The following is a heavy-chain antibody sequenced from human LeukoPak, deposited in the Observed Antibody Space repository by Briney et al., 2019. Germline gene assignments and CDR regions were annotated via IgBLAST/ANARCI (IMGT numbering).Heavy chain of an antibody. J-gene: IGHJ4*02. CDR2: VSFEETNE. CDR3: ATDGGILGGYITD. Sequence: GGSLRLSCAASGFTFSSYTMHWVRQAPGKGLEWVAVVSFEETNEYYADSVKGRFTISRDNSQNTLFLQMNSLRTEDTAVYYCATDGGILGGYITDWGRGTLVTVSS. V-gene: IGHV3-30*04. CDR1: GFTFSSYT. D-gene: IGHD1-1*01.